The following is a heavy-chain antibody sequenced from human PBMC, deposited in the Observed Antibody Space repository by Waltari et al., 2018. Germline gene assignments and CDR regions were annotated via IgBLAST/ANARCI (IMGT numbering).Heavy chain of an antibody. CDR1: GFTVSGNY. CDR3: VSRSPTVTNIEY. V-gene: IGHV3-53*01. J-gene: IGHJ4*02. D-gene: IGHD4-17*01. CDR2: FYTCVNA. Sequence: EVQLVESGGGLIQPGGSLRLSCAASGFTVSGNYMSWVRQAPGKWLQWVLIFYTCVNAYYADSVKGRFTISRDNSNNTLNLQMNSLRAADTAMYYCVSRSPTVTNIEYWGQGTLVTVSS.